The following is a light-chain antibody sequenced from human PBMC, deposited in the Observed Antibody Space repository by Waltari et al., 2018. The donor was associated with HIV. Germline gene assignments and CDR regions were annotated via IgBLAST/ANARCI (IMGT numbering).Light chain of an antibody. J-gene: IGLJ2*01. Sequence: SYDLTQPPSVSVSPGPPASITFSGDKLGDKYACWYQQKPGQSPVLVIFQDSKRPSGIPERFSGSNSGNTATLTISGTQAMDEADYYCQAWDSSTVVFGGGTKLTVL. CDR2: QDS. CDR1: KLGDKY. V-gene: IGLV3-1*01. CDR3: QAWDSSTVV.